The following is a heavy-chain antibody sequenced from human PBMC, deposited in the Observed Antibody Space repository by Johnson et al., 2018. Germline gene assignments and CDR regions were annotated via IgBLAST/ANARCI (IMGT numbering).Heavy chain of an antibody. J-gene: IGHJ6*02. Sequence: QVQLQESGPGLVKPSETLSLTCTVSGSSISSDYWSWIRQPPGKGLEWIGYIYYSGSTNYNPSLKSRVTISVDPSKNQFSLKLSSVTAADTAVYYCARDFVSYGMDVWGQGTTVTVSS. D-gene: IGHD2-21*01. CDR2: IYYSGST. CDR3: ARDFVSYGMDV. V-gene: IGHV4-59*01. CDR1: GSSISSDY.